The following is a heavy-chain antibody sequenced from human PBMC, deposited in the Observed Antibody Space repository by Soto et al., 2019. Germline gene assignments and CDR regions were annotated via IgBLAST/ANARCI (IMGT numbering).Heavy chain of an antibody. V-gene: IGHV4-34*01. CDR1: GGSFSGYY. Sequence: SETLSLTCAVYGGSFSGYYWSWIRQPPGKGLEWIGEINHSGSTNYNPSLKSRVTISVDTSKNQFSLKLSSVTAADTAVYYCARGRLYGSGSYDFDYWGQGTLVTVSS. CDR2: INHSGST. D-gene: IGHD3-10*01. J-gene: IGHJ4*02. CDR3: ARGRLYGSGSYDFDY.